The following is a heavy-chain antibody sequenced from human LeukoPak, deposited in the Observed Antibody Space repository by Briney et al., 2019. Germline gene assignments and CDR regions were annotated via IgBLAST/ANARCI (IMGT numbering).Heavy chain of an antibody. CDR1: GDSISSNY. Sequence: SETLSLTCTVSGDSISSNYWSWIRQHPGKGLEWIGYIYYSGSTNYNPSLKSRVTISVDTSKNQFSLKLSSVTAADTTVYYCAREGRYCSGGSCPYYYYYYMDVWGKGTTVTISS. J-gene: IGHJ6*03. D-gene: IGHD2-15*01. CDR2: IYYSGST. V-gene: IGHV4-59*12. CDR3: AREGRYCSGGSCPYYYYYYMDV.